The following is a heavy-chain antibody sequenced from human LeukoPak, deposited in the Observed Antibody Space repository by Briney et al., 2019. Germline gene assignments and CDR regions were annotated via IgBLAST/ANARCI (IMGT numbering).Heavy chain of an antibody. Sequence: PGGSLRLSCAASGFTFSSYAMSWVRQAPGKGLEWVSAISGSGGSTYYADSVKGRFTISRDNSKNTLYLRMNSLRAEDTAVYYCARDHKGYLRFLESEGEGRYYYYGMDVWGQGTTVTVSS. D-gene: IGHD3-3*01. J-gene: IGHJ6*02. CDR3: ARDHKGYLRFLESEGEGRYYYYGMDV. CDR1: GFTFSSYA. CDR2: ISGSGGST. V-gene: IGHV3-23*01.